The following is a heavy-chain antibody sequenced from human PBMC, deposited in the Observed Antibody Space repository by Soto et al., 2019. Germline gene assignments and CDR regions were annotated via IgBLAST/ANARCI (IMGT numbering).Heavy chain of an antibody. CDR3: ARRPGFLAPFDP. CDR2: HYHSAST. V-gene: IGHV4-4*02. CDR1: SGSISSVNW. D-gene: IGHD3-3*01. J-gene: IGHJ5*02. Sequence: QEQLQESGPGLVKPSGTLSLTCAVSSGSISSVNWGSWVRQPPGEGVEWIGEHYHSASTHYNPSLKSRVTLSVDKSKNQISLKLRSVTAADTAVYYCARRPGFLAPFDPWGHGTLVTVSS.